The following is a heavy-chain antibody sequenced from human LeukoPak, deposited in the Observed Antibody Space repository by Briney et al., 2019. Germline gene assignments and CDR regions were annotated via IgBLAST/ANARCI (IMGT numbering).Heavy chain of an antibody. CDR2: ISSSSSYI. Sequence: GGSLRLSCAASGFTFSSYSMNWVRQAPGKGLEWVSSISSSSSYIYYADSVKGRFTISRDNAKNSLYLQMNSLRAEDTAAYYCARGSGGAEFDYWGQGTLVTVSS. D-gene: IGHD6-19*01. CDR3: ARGSGGAEFDY. CDR1: GFTFSSYS. V-gene: IGHV3-21*01. J-gene: IGHJ4*02.